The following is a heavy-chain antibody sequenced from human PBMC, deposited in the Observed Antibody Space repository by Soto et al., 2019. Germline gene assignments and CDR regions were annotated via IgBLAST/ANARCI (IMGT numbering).Heavy chain of an antibody. D-gene: IGHD2-15*01. V-gene: IGHV4-39*01. J-gene: IGHJ6*02. CDR2: IFYSGST. Sequence: SETLSLTCTVSGGSISSSSYYWGWIRQPPGKGLEWIGSIFYSGSTYYNPSLKSRVTISIDTSKNQFSLKLSSVTAADTAVYYCARHLTYCSAGSCYSDFPYYGMDVWGQGTKVTVSS. CDR3: ARHLTYCSAGSCYSDFPYYGMDV. CDR1: GGSISSSSYY.